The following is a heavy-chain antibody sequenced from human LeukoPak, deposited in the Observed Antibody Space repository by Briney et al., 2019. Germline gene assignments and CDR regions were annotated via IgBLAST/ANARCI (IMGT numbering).Heavy chain of an antibody. J-gene: IGHJ4*02. CDR1: GFTFSSYG. CDR3: AKDGIKLRKMIVAYY. D-gene: IGHD3-22*01. Sequence: GGSLRLSCAASGFTFSSYGMHRVRQAPGKGLEWVAVISYDGSNKYYADSVKGRFTISRDNSKNTLYLQMNSLRAEDTAVYYCAKDGIKLRKMIVAYYWGQGTLVTVSS. CDR2: ISYDGSNK. V-gene: IGHV3-30*18.